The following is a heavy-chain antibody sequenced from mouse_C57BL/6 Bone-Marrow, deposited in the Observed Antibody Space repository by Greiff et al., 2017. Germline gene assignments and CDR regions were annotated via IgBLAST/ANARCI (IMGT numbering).Heavy chain of an antibody. Sequence: LVESGAELVRPGSSVKLSCKASGYTFTSYWMHWVKQRPIQGLEWIGNIDPSDSETHYNQKFKDKATLTVDESSSTAYMQLSSLTSEDSAVYYCARVDYYGSSLGFAYWGQGTLVTVSA. J-gene: IGHJ3*01. CDR1: GYTFTSYW. CDR3: ARVDYYGSSLGFAY. V-gene: IGHV1-52*01. CDR2: IDPSDSET. D-gene: IGHD1-1*01.